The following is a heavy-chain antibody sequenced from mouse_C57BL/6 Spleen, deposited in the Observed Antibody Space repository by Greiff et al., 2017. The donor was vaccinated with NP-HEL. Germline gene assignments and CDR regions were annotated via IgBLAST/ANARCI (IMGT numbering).Heavy chain of an antibody. J-gene: IGHJ2*01. D-gene: IGHD1-1*01. CDR3: AIPSYYGSSNGYFDY. Sequence: QVQLKQPGAELVKPGASVKVSCKASGYTFTSYWMHWVKQRPGQGLEWIGRIHPSDSDTNYNQKFKGKATLTVDKSSSTAYMQLSSLTSEDSAVYYCAIPSYYGSSNGYFDYWGQGTTLTVSS. CDR2: IHPSDSDT. V-gene: IGHV1-74*01. CDR1: GYTFTSYW.